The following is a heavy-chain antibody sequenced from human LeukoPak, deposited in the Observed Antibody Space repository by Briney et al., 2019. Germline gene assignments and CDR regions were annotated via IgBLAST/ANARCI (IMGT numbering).Heavy chain of an antibody. J-gene: IGHJ1*01. CDR2: IHYSGSA. Sequence: SETLSLSCTVSGGSISSYYWNWIRQPPGKGLEWIGYIHYSGSANYNPSLKSRVTLSIDTSKNQFSLKLSSVTAADTAVYYCMIAVAGTGYFQHWGQGTLVTVSS. D-gene: IGHD6-19*01. V-gene: IGHV4-59*12. CDR1: GGSISSYY. CDR3: MIAVAGTGYFQH.